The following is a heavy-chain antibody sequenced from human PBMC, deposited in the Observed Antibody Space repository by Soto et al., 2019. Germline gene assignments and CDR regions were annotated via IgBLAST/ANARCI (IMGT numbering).Heavy chain of an antibody. Sequence: EVQLLESGGGLVQPGGSLRLSCAASGFTFSSYAMSWVRQAPGKGLEWVSAISGSGGSTYYADSVKGRFTISRDNSKNTPDLQMNSLRAEETAVYYCAKYRSRIVGATDYWGQGTLVTVSS. D-gene: IGHD1-26*01. CDR1: GFTFSSYA. V-gene: IGHV3-23*01. CDR2: ISGSGGST. CDR3: AKYRSRIVGATDY. J-gene: IGHJ4*02.